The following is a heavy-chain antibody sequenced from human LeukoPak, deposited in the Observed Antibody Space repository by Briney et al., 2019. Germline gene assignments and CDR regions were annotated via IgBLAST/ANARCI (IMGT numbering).Heavy chain of an antibody. J-gene: IGHJ4*02. CDR2: ISGSGGST. CDR1: GFNYRSYD. CDR3: AKDRVVAAGFDY. V-gene: IGHV3-23*01. Sequence: PGGSLRLSCAASGFNYRSYDMHWVRQAPGKGLEWVSAISGSGGSTYYADSVKGRFTISRDNSKNTLYLQMNSLRAEDTAVYYCAKDRVVAAGFDYWGQGTLVTVSS. D-gene: IGHD2-15*01.